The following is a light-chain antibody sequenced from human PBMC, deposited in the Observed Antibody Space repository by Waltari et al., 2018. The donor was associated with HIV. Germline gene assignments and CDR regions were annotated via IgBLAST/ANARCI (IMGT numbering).Light chain of an antibody. J-gene: IGLJ3*02. V-gene: IGLV2-11*01. CDR1: SSVFAVYNY. CDR2: DVS. Sequence: QSALTQPRSVSGSPGQSVPLSCTGTSSVFAVYNYVSWYQQHPGKAPKLMIYDVSKRPSGVPDRFSGSKSGNTASLTISGLQAEDEADYYCCSYAGSYTWVFGGGTKLTVL. CDR3: CSYAGSYTWV.